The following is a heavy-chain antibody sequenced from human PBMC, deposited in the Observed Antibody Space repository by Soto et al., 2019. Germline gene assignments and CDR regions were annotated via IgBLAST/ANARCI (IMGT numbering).Heavy chain of an antibody. CDR1: GGSVSSGSYY. CDR3: ASSIPDYYDSSGYYLPFDY. D-gene: IGHD3-22*01. Sequence: SETLSLTCTVSGGSVSSGSYYWSWIRQPPGKGLEWIGYIYYSGSTNYNPSLKSRVTISVDTSKNQFSLKLSSVTAADTAVYYCASSIPDYYDSSGYYLPFDYWGQATLVTVSS. CDR2: IYYSGST. V-gene: IGHV4-61*01. J-gene: IGHJ4*02.